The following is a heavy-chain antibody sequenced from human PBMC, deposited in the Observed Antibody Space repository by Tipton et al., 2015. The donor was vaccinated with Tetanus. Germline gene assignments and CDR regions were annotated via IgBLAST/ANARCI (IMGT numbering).Heavy chain of an antibody. D-gene: IGHD3-22*01. V-gene: IGHV1-69*01. CDR2: IIPIFGTA. Sequence: QLVQSRAEVKKPGSSVKVSCKASGGTFSSYAISWVRQAPGQGLEWMGGIIPIFGTANYAQKFQGRVTITADESTSTAYMELSSLRSEDTAVYYCARDRYYYDSSGSTQFDYWGQGTLVTVSS. CDR1: GGTFSSYA. CDR3: ARDRYYYDSSGSTQFDY. J-gene: IGHJ4*02.